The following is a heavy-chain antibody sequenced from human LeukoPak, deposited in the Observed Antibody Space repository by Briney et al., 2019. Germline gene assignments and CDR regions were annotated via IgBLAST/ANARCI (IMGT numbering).Heavy chain of an antibody. J-gene: IGHJ2*01. Sequence: GGSLRLSCEASGFNFRSFSLNWVRQAPGTGLEWVSYISSGGGVTHHADSVKGQFTISRDDAKSSVYLQMHSLRTEDTAVYYCARDLVSQFGDLWGRGTLVTVSS. D-gene: IGHD2-8*01. CDR3: ARDLVSQFGDL. V-gene: IGHV3-48*01. CDR1: GFNFRSFS. CDR2: ISSGGGVT.